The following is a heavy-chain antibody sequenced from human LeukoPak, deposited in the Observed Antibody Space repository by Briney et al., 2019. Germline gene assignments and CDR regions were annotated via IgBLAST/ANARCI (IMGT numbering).Heavy chain of an antibody. CDR3: ARRYCSSTSCTLDY. J-gene: IGHJ4*02. CDR2: ISSGGSTT. D-gene: IGHD2-2*01. CDR1: GFTFSTYE. Sequence: GGSLRLSCAASGFTFSTYEMNWVRQAPGRGLEWVSYISSGGSTTYYADSVKGRLTISRDNAKNSLYLQVNNLRGDDTAVYYCARRYCSSTSCTLDYWGQGTQVTVSS. V-gene: IGHV3-48*03.